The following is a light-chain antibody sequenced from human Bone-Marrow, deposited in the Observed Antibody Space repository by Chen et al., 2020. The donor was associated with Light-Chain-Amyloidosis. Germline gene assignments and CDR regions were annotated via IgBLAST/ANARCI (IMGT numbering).Light chain of an antibody. J-gene: IGLJ2*01. Sequence: QSALTQPASVSGSPGQSITISCTGTSSDVVSYNLVSWDQQHPGRAPKFMIYEVNNRPSGISNRFSGSKSGNTASLTISGLQAEDEADYYCCSYAGSSTFGVFGGGTKLTVL. V-gene: IGLV2-23*02. CDR1: SSDVVSYNL. CDR2: EVN. CDR3: CSYAGSSTFGV.